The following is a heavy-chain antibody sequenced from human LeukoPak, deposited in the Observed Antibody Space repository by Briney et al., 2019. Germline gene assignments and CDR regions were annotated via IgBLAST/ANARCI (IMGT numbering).Heavy chain of an antibody. CDR1: GYTFIGYY. CDR2: LNPNSGAT. V-gene: IGHV1-2*02. D-gene: IGHD1-26*01. Sequence: ASVKVSCKASGYTFIGYYIHWVRLAPGQGLEWMGWLNPNSGATNYAQKFQGRVTMTRDTSIRTAYMEVSTLRSDDAAVYYCAKDGGAHMTDYWGQGTRVTISS. CDR3: AKDGGAHMTDY. J-gene: IGHJ4*02.